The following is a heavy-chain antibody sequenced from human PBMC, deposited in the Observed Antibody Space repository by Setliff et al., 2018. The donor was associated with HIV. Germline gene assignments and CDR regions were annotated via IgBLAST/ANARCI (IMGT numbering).Heavy chain of an antibody. V-gene: IGHV4-39*01. D-gene: IGHD3-16*01. J-gene: IGHJ6*02. CDR1: GGSASNSRYY. CDR3: ARHNVITYGGLLFDYYYYGLDV. Sequence: SETLSLTCTVSGGSASNSRYYWAWIRQPPGKGLEYIGSIYYNEKTYYSPSLKGRVTISVDTSKNELSLKLTSVTAADTAVYYCARHNVITYGGLLFDYYYYGLDVWGHGTTVTSP. CDR2: IYYNEKT.